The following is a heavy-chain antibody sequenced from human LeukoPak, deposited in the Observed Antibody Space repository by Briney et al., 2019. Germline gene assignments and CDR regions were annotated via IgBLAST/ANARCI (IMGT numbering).Heavy chain of an antibody. V-gene: IGHV1-18*01. J-gene: IGHJ4*02. Sequence: ASVKVSCKASGYTFTSYGISWVRQAPGQGFEWMGWISAYNGNTNYAQKLQGRVTMTTDTSTSTAYMELRSLRSDDTAVYYCARDDAVPAAINFGYWGQGTLVTVSS. D-gene: IGHD2-2*01. CDR2: ISAYNGNT. CDR3: ARDDAVPAAINFGY. CDR1: GYTFTSYG.